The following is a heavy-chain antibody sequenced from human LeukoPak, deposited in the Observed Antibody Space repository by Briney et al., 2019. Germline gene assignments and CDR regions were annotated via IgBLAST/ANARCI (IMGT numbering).Heavy chain of an antibody. CDR3: TTLNTVARTP. CDR1: GFTFSSYW. CDR2: IKTKVDGGTT. D-gene: IGHD4-23*01. Sequence: IPGGSLRLSCAASGFTFSSYWMSWVRQAPGKGLEWVGRIKTKVDGGTTEYAAPVKGRFTISRDDSKNTVYLQMNSLKTEDTAVYYCTTLNTVARTPWGQGTLVTVSS. J-gene: IGHJ4*02. V-gene: IGHV3-15*01.